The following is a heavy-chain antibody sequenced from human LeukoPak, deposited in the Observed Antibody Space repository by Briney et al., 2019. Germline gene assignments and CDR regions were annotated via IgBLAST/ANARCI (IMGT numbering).Heavy chain of an antibody. CDR2: ISSRSSYI. Sequence: GGSLRLSCAASGFTFSSYNMNWVRQAPGKGLEWVSSISSRSSYINYADSVKGRFTISRDNAKNSLFLQMNTLRAEDTAIYYCARDYMVFVSNWYFDLWGRGTLVTVSS. CDR3: ARDYMVFVSNWYFDL. V-gene: IGHV3-21*01. J-gene: IGHJ2*01. CDR1: GFTFSSYN. D-gene: IGHD3-10*01.